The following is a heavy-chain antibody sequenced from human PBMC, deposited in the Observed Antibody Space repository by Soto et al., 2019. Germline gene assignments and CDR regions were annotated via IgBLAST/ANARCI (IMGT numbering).Heavy chain of an antibody. Sequence: HPGGSLRLSCAASGFIFSIFGMHWVRHAPGKGLEWVAHIWYDGSNTYYADSVKGRFTISRDNSRNTLYLQMNSLRAEDTAVYHCVRDLLGSGGHFDYWGQGTPVTVSS. J-gene: IGHJ4*02. D-gene: IGHD7-27*01. CDR3: VRDLLGSGGHFDY. V-gene: IGHV3-33*01. CDR2: IWYDGSNT. CDR1: GFIFSIFG.